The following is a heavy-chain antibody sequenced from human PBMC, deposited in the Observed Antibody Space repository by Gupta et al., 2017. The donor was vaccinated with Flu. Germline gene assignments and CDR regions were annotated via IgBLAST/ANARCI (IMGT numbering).Heavy chain of an antibody. D-gene: IGHD4-4*01. CDR3: ARQKRVSNYGMDV. CDR1: GCSISSYY. CDR2: IYYCGST. J-gene: IGHJ6*02. V-gene: IGHV4-59*08. Sequence: QVQLQESGPGLVKPSETLSLTCTVSGCSISSYYWSWIRQPPGKGLEWIGYIYYCGSTNNNPSLKSRVTISVDTSKNQFSLKLSSVTAADTAVYYCARQKRVSNYGMDVWGQGTTVTVSS.